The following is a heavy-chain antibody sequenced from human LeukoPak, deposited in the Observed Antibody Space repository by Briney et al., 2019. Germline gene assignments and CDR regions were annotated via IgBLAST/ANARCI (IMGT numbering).Heavy chain of an antibody. Sequence: SETLSLTCTVSGGSISSYYWSWIRQPPGKGLEWIGYIYYSGSTNYNPSLKSRVTISVDTSKNQFSLKLSSVTAADTAVYYCARDDWGLAFDIRGQGTMVTVSS. CDR2: IYYSGST. V-gene: IGHV4-59*01. D-gene: IGHD3-16*01. CDR3: ARDDWGLAFDI. CDR1: GGSISSYY. J-gene: IGHJ3*02.